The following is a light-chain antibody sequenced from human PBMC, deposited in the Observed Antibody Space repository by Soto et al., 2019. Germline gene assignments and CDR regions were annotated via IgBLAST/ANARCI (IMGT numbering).Light chain of an antibody. V-gene: IGKV1-5*03. CDR1: QGISNW. Sequence: DIHITPAPSTQSASIGDRVTIACRASQGISNWLAWYQQKPGKAPKLLIYKASSLESGVPSRFSGSGSGTEFTLTISSLQPDDFATYYCQQYNSYWTFGQGTKVDIK. CDR2: KAS. J-gene: IGKJ1*01. CDR3: QQYNSYWT.